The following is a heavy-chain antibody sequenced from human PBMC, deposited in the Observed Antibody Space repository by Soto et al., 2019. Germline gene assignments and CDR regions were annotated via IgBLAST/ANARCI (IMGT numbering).Heavy chain of an antibody. J-gene: IGHJ5*02. CDR1: GGSISSGGYS. Sequence: QLQXXXSGSXLVKPXXXLSLTXAXSGGSISSGGYSWSWIRQPPGKGLEWIGYIYHSGSTYYNPSLKSRVTISVDRSKNQFSLKLSSVAAADTAVYYCARQPSPXGQGTLVTVSS. CDR3: ARQPSP. CDR2: IYHSGST. V-gene: IGHV4-30-2*01.